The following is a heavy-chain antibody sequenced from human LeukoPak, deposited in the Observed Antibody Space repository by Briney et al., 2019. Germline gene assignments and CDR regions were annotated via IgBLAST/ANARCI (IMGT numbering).Heavy chain of an antibody. D-gene: IGHD6-19*01. CDR3: AKNAVAGHRILDY. CDR1: GFTFSSYA. J-gene: IGHJ4*02. CDR2: ISGSGGST. V-gene: IGHV3-23*01. Sequence: SGESLRLSCAASGFTFSSYAMSWVRQAPGKGLEWVSAISGSGGSTYYADSVKGRFTISRDNSKNTLYLPMNSLRAEDTAVYYCAKNAVAGHRILDYWGQGTLVTVSS.